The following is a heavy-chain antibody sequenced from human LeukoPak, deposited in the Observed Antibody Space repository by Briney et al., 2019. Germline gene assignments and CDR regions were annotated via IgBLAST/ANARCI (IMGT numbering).Heavy chain of an antibody. V-gene: IGHV4-30-2*01. CDR2: IYYSGST. Sequence: SETLSLTCAVSGGSISSGGYSWSWIRQPPGKGLEWIGYIYYSGSTYYNPSLKSRVTISVDRSKNQFSLKLSSVTAADTAVYYCARVVRQQLAFDYWGQGTLVTVSS. CDR3: ARVVRQQLAFDY. D-gene: IGHD6-13*01. CDR1: GGSISSGGYS. J-gene: IGHJ4*02.